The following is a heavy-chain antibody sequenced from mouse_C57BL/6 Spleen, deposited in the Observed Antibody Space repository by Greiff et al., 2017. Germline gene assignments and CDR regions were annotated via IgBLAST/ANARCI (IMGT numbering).Heavy chain of an antibody. CDR3: ARERGNSRYFDY. V-gene: IGHV1-82*01. J-gene: IGHJ2*01. CDR2: IYPGDGDT. CDR1: GYAFSSSW. Sequence: QVQLQQSGPELVKPGASVKISCKASGYAFSSSWMNWVKQRPGKGLEWIGRIYPGDGDTNYNGKFKGKATLTADKSSSTAYMQLSILTSEDSAVYFCARERGNSRYFDYWGQSTTLTVAS. D-gene: IGHD2-1*01.